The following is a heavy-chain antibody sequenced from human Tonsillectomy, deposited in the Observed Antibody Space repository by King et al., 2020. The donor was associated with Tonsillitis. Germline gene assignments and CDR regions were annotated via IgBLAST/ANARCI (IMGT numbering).Heavy chain of an antibody. CDR2: IKQDGSEK. CDR1: GFTFSSYW. D-gene: IGHD3-16*02. CDR3: ATRRAYYDYVWGSYRPYYFDY. Sequence: VQLVESGGGLVQPGGSLRLSCVASGFTFSSYWMSWVRQAPGTGLEWVANIKQDGSEKYYLDSVKGRFTISRDNAKNSLYLQMNSLRAEDTAVYYCATRRAYYDYVWGSYRPYYFDYWGQGTLVTVSS. V-gene: IGHV3-7*01. J-gene: IGHJ4*02.